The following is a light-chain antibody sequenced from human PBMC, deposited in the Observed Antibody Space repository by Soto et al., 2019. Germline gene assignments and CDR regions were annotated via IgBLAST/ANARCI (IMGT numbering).Light chain of an antibody. CDR1: SSDVGAYNY. J-gene: IGLJ1*01. CDR3: SSHGGSNNFYV. V-gene: IGLV2-8*01. Sequence: QSALTQPPSASGSPGQSVTISCTGTSSDVGAYNYVSWYQQHPGKAPKLMIHEVSKRPSGVPDRFSASKSGNTASLTFSGLQAEDEADYYCSSHGGSNNFYVFGTGTKLTVL. CDR2: EVS.